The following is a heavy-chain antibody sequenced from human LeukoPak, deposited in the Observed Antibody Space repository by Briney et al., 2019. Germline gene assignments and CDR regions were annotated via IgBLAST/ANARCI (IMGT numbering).Heavy chain of an antibody. V-gene: IGHV3-23*01. J-gene: IGHJ4*02. CDR1: GFTFSTYA. CDR3: AKSPLRTRILLDY. Sequence: PGGSLRLSCAASGFTFSTYAMNWVRQAPGKGLEWVSTINHNGGNTYYADSVKGRFTISRDNSKNTLYLQMNSLRADDTAVYYCAKSPLRTRILLDYWGQGTLVTVSS. CDR2: INHNGGNT. D-gene: IGHD3-3*01.